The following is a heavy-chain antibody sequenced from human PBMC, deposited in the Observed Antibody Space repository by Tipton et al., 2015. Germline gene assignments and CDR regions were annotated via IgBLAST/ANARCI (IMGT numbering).Heavy chain of an antibody. J-gene: IGHJ5*02. V-gene: IGHV5-51*01. CDR2: IHPGDSDT. CDR3: ARHGSIGARQNWFDP. D-gene: IGHD6-6*01. CDR1: GYSFTTYW. Sequence: VQLVQSGAEVKKSGESLIISCKASGYSFTTYWIGWVRQMPGKGLEYMGIIHPGDSDTRYSPSFQGRVSISADKSINTVYLQWNSLKASDTAMYYCARHGSIGARQNWFDPWGQGTLVSVSS.